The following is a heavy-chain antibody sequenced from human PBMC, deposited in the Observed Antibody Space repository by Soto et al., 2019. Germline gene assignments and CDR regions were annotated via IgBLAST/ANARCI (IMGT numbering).Heavy chain of an antibody. CDR2: IIPIFGTA. CDR1: GGTFSSYA. J-gene: IGHJ4*02. V-gene: IGHV1-69*12. Sequence: QVQLVQSGAEVKKPGSSVKVSCKASGGTFSSYAISWVRQAPGQGLEWMGGIIPIFGTANYAQKFQGRVTITANEATSTDDMELGSLRSEDTAVYYCARDLGSCTNGVCYRGSDYWGQGTLVTVSS. D-gene: IGHD2-8*01. CDR3: ARDLGSCTNGVCYRGSDY.